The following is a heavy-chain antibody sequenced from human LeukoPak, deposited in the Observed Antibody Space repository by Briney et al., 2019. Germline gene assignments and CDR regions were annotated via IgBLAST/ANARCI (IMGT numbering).Heavy chain of an antibody. CDR2: ISAYSGDT. CDR3: ARDPGTYGDAFDI. D-gene: IGHD3-10*01. CDR1: GYTFTNYG. Sequence: ASVKVSCKASGYTFTNYGISWVRQAPGQGVEWMGWISAYSGDTNYAQKFQGRVTMTKDTSTSTAYMELRSLRSDDTAVYYCARDPGTYGDAFDIWGQGTMVTVSA. J-gene: IGHJ3*02. V-gene: IGHV1-18*01.